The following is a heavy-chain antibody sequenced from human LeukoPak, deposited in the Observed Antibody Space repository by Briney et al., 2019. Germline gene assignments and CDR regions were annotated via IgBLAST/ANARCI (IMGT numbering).Heavy chain of an antibody. Sequence: GGSLRLSWAASGFTFSSYGMHWVRQAPGKGLGWVAFIRSDGRNKYYADSVEGRFTISTDKSKNTLYLQMHSLRAEATAVYYCAKDAYYYGSRSLKYYYYYMDVWGKGTTVTISS. V-gene: IGHV3-30*02. CDR2: IRSDGRNK. J-gene: IGHJ6*03. D-gene: IGHD3-10*01. CDR3: AKDAYYYGSRSLKYYYYYMDV. CDR1: GFTFSSYG.